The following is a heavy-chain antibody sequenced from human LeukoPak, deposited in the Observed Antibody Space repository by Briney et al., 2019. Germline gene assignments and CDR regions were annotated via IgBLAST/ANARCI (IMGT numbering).Heavy chain of an antibody. CDR1: GFTFSSYS. CDR2: ISSSSSTI. V-gene: IGHV3-48*01. Sequence: PGGSLRLSCEGSGFTFSSYSMNWVRQAPGKGLEWVSYISSSSSTIYYADSVKGRFTISRDNAKNSLYLQMNSLRAEDTAVYYCARGPPDIVVVPAAMENWFDPWGQGTLVTVSS. D-gene: IGHD2-2*01. J-gene: IGHJ5*02. CDR3: ARGPPDIVVVPAAMENWFDP.